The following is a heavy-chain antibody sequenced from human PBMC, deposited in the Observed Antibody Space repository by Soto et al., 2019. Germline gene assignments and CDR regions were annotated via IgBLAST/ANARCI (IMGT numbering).Heavy chain of an antibody. V-gene: IGHV4-59*01. CDR2: IYYSGST. Sequence: SETLSLTCTVSGGSISSYYWSWIRQPPGKGLEWIGYIYYSGSTNYNPSLKSRVTISVDTSKNQFSLKLSSVTAADTAVYYCARVHTNYYYYYMDVWGKGTTVTVSS. CDR3: ARVHTNYYYYYMDV. CDR1: GGSISSYY. J-gene: IGHJ6*03. D-gene: IGHD1-26*01.